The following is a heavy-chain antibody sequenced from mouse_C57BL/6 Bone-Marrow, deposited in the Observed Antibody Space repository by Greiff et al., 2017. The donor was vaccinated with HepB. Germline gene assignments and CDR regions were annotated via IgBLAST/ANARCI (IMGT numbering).Heavy chain of an antibody. V-gene: IGHV14-3*01. CDR2: IDPANGNT. J-gene: IGHJ4*01. D-gene: IGHD1-1*01. Sequence: VQLQQSVAELVRPGASVKLSCTASGFNIKNTYMHWVKQRPEQGLEWIGRIDPANGNTKYAPKFQGKATITAYTSSNTAYLQLSILTSEDTAIYYCASHYYGSSYGYAMDYWGQGTSVTVSS. CDR1: GFNIKNTY. CDR3: ASHYYGSSYGYAMDY.